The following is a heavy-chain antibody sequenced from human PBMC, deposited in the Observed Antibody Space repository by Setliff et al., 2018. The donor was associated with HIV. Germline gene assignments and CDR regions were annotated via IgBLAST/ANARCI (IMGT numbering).Heavy chain of an antibody. V-gene: IGHV4-38-2*02. Sequence: SETLSLTCAVSGYSISSGYYCGWIRQPPGNGLEWIGSIYHTGSTYYNPSLKSRVTISIDTSNNQFSLKLNSVTAADTAMYYCARDGGSSGWYFVLGYSDYWGPGTLVTVSS. CDR2: IYHTGST. J-gene: IGHJ4*02. CDR3: ARDGGSSGWYFVLGYSDY. CDR1: GYSISSGYY. D-gene: IGHD6-19*01.